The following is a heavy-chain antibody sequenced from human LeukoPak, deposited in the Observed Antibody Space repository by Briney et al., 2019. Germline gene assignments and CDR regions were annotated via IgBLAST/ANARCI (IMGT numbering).Heavy chain of an antibody. CDR3: ARRIPAPGMRDV. J-gene: IGHJ6*02. Sequence: SETLSLTCTVSGASISSYHWSWIRQPPGKGLEWIGDLFNSGGTSYNASLKSRATVSVDTSKKQVSLKVTSVTAADTAVYYCARRIPAPGMRDVWGQGTTVTVTS. CDR2: LFNSGGT. V-gene: IGHV4-59*08. D-gene: IGHD3-10*01. CDR1: GASISSYH.